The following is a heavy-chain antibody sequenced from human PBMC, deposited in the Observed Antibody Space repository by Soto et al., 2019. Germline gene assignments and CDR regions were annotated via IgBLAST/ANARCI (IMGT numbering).Heavy chain of an antibody. CDR1: GFTFSSYA. V-gene: IGHV3-30-3*01. D-gene: IGHD3-22*01. CDR3: ARGSHEVVYDSTGYNWFDP. CDR2: ILNDGSNK. J-gene: IGHJ5*02. Sequence: GGSLRLSCAASGFTFSSYAMQWVRQAPGKGLEWVAIILNDGSNKYYADSVRGRFTISRDNTKNTLYLQMSSLRPEDTAVYYCARGSHEVVYDSTGYNWFDPWGQGTLVTVSS.